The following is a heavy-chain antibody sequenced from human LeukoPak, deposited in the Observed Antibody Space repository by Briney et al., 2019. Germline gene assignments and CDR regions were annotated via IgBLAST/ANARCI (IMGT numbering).Heavy chain of an antibody. V-gene: IGHV1-2*02. CDR1: GYTFTGYY. Sequence: ASVKVSCKASGYTFTGYYMHWVRQAPGQGLEWMGWINPNSGGTNYAQKFQGRVTMTRDTSISTAYMELNGLRSDDTAIYYCARPIPPMYYYDSTGYPWFAFDIWGQGTMVTVSS. D-gene: IGHD3-22*01. CDR3: ARPIPPMYYYDSTGYPWFAFDI. CDR2: INPNSGGT. J-gene: IGHJ3*02.